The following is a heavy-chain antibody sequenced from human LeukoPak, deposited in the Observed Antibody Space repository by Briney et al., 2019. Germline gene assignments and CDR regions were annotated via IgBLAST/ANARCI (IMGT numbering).Heavy chain of an antibody. CDR3: ARDLGGSPNGDY. CDR2: IYHSGST. CDR1: GYSISSGYY. V-gene: IGHV4-38-2*02. J-gene: IGHJ4*02. Sequence: NPSETLSLTCTVSGYSISSGYYWGRTRQPPGKGLEWIGSIYHSGSTYYNPSLKSRVTISVDTSKNQFSLKLTSVTAADTAVYYCARDLGGSPNGDYWGQGTLVTVSS. D-gene: IGHD1-26*01.